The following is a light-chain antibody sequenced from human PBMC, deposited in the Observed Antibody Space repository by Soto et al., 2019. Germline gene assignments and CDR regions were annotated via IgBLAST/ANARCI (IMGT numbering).Light chain of an antibody. Sequence: EIVLTQSPATLSLSPGERATLSCRASQSVSSFLAWYQQKPGQAPRLLIYDASNRATGIPTRFSGSGSGTDFTLTISSLAPEDFAFYYCQQRINWPLTFGGGTKVEIK. CDR3: QQRINWPLT. CDR1: QSVSSF. CDR2: DAS. V-gene: IGKV3-11*01. J-gene: IGKJ4*01.